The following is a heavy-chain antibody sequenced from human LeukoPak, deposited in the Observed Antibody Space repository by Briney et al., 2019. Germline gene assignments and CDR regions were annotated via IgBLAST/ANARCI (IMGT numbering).Heavy chain of an antibody. CDR3: ARDGADIVVVTAGYYYMDV. D-gene: IGHD2-21*02. CDR2: ICSNGGST. J-gene: IGHJ6*03. Sequence: GGSLRLSCAASGFNFSNYAMHWVRQAPGKGLEYVSAICSNGGSTYYAHSVKGRFTISRDNSKNTLYLQMGSLRPEDMAVYYCARDGADIVVVTAGYYYMDVWGKGTTVTVSS. CDR1: GFNFSNYA. V-gene: IGHV3-64*01.